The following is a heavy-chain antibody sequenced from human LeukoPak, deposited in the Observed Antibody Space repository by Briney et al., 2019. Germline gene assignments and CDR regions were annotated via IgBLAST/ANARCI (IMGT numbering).Heavy chain of an antibody. CDR3: ARDGGAGTPWAFDI. CDR2: ISGSSSTI. V-gene: IGHV3-48*04. Sequence: GGSLRLSCAASGFTFSTYSMDWVRQAPGKGLEGVSNISGSSSTIYYTDSVKGRFTISRDNAKNLLFLQMNSLRAEDTALYYCARDGGAGTPWAFDIWGQGTMVTVSS. J-gene: IGHJ3*02. CDR1: GFTFSTYS. D-gene: IGHD6-25*01.